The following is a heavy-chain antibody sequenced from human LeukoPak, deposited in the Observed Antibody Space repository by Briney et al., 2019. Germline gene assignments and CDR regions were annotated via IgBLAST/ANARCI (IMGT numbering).Heavy chain of an antibody. J-gene: IGHJ4*02. V-gene: IGHV3-53*01. Sequence: GGSLRLSCVASGFAVGSNYMSWVRQAPGKGLEWVSLIYSGGAIRYADSVKGRFTISRDNSKNTLYLQMNSLRAEDTAVYYCAKLWGSSWPIDYWGQGTLVTVSS. D-gene: IGHD6-13*01. CDR3: AKLWGSSWPIDY. CDR2: IYSGGAI. CDR1: GFAVGSNY.